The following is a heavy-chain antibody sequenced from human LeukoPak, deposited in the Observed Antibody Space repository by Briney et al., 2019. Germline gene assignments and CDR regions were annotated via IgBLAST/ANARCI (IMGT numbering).Heavy chain of an antibody. J-gene: IGHJ5*02. CDR2: ISDDGINK. V-gene: IGHV3-30*01. Sequence: GRSLRLSCAGSGFTFSNYALHWVRQAPGKGPYWVAVISDDGINKYYADSVKGRFIISRDNSKNTLYLQMNSLRGEDTAVYYCARERIATTGTGWFDPWGQGTLVTVSS. CDR3: ARERIATTGTGWFDP. CDR1: GFTFSNYA. D-gene: IGHD6-13*01.